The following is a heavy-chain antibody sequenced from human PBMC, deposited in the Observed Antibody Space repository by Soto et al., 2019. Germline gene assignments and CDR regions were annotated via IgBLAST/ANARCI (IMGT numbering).Heavy chain of an antibody. V-gene: IGHV4-34*12. CDR2: IFHGGHT. J-gene: IGHJ4*02. CDR1: GESFSGYY. Sequence: PSETLSLTFAVNGESFSGYYWSWIRQPPGKGLEWIGEIFHGGHTNYSPSLKSRVTISVDTSKNRFSLELTSVTAADTAVYYCARPHYDSNTFYSFFDYWDQGTLVTVSS. CDR3: ARPHYDSNTFYSFFDY. D-gene: IGHD3-22*01.